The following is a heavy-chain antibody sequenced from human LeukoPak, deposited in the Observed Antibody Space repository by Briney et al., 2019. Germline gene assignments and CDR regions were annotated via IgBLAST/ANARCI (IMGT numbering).Heavy chain of an antibody. CDR2: IYYSGNT. CDR1: GGSISSNSDY. V-gene: IGHV4-39*05. Sequence: SETPSLTCTVSGGSISSNSDYWGWIRQPPGKGLEWIGSIYYSGNTYYNSTLKSRVTISIDTSKNQFSLKLTSVTAADTAVYYCALLVAAPAYFDYWGQGTLVTVSS. CDR3: ALLVAAPAYFDY. J-gene: IGHJ4*02. D-gene: IGHD6-13*01.